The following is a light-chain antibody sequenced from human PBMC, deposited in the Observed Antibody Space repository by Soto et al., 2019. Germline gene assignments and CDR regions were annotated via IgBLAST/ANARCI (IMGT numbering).Light chain of an antibody. CDR3: QQYNNWRYT. Sequence: EIVMTQSPATLSVSPGERATLSCRASQSVSSNLAWYQQKPGQAPRLLIYGASTRATGIPARFSGSGSGTEFTLTISSLQSEDFAVYYCQQYNNWRYTFGGGTKVDIK. CDR2: GAS. CDR1: QSVSSN. J-gene: IGKJ4*01. V-gene: IGKV3-15*01.